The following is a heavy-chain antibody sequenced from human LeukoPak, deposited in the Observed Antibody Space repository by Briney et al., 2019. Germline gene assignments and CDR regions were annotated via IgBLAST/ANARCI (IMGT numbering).Heavy chain of an antibody. D-gene: IGHD5-18*01. CDR3: ARSGYSYDYAFDI. V-gene: IGHV4-59*01. Sequence: PSETLSLTCTVSGGSISSYYWSWIRKPPGKGLEWIGYIYYSGSINYNPSLKSRVTISVDTSKNQFSLKLSSVTAADTAVYYCARSGYSYDYAFDIWGQGTMVTVSS. CDR2: IYYSGSI. J-gene: IGHJ3*02. CDR1: GGSISSYY.